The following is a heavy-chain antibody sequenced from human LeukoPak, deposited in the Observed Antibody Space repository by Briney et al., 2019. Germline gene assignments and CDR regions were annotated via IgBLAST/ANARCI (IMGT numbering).Heavy chain of an antibody. J-gene: IGHJ4*02. CDR1: GGSISGSNW. Sequence: KPSETLSLTCAVSGGSISGSNWWSWVRQPPGEGLEWIGEIYHSGSTNYNPSLKSRVTISVDTSKNQFSLKLSSVTAADTAVYYCASYSSSWDTFDYWGQGTLVTVSS. V-gene: IGHV4-4*02. D-gene: IGHD6-13*01. CDR2: IYHSGST. CDR3: ASYSSSWDTFDY.